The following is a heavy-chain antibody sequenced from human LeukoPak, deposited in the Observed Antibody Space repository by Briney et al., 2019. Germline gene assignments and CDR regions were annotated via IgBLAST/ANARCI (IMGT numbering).Heavy chain of an antibody. CDR1: GLTFSDYY. V-gene: IGHV3-30*03. D-gene: IGHD5-24*01. J-gene: IGHJ3*01. CDR2: ISYDGSNK. Sequence: GGSLRLSCAASGLTFSDYYMSWIRQAPGKGLELVAVISYDGSNKYYADSVKGRFTISRDNSKNTLYLQMNSLRADDTAVYYCAMKAVPRPRLHDAFDFWGQGTVVSVSS. CDR3: AMKAVPRPRLHDAFDF.